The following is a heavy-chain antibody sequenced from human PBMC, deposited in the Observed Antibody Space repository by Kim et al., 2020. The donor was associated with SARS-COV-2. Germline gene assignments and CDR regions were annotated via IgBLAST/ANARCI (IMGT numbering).Heavy chain of an antibody. J-gene: IGHJ4*02. CDR1: GYTFTGYY. D-gene: IGHD3-22*01. V-gene: IGHV1-2*06. CDR2: INPNSGGT. Sequence: ASVKVSCKASGYTFTGYYMHWVRQAPGQGLEWMGRINPNSGGTNYAQKFQGRVTMTRDTSISTAYMELSRLRSDDTAVYYCARVAVRGGYVYFDYCGQGTLVTVSS. CDR3: ARVAVRGGYVYFDY.